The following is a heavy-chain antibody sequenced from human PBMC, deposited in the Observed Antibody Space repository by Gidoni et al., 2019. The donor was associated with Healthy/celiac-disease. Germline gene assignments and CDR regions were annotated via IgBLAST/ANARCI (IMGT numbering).Heavy chain of an antibody. Sequence: EVQLVESGGGLVKPGGSLRLSCADSGFTFSHAWMSWVRQAPGKGLEWVGIIKSKTDGGTTDYAAPVKGRFTISRDDSKNTMYLQMNSLKTDDTAVYYCTTDTGTEFRPLGYWGQGTLVTVSS. V-gene: IGHV3-15*01. CDR1: GFTFSHAW. D-gene: IGHD2-21*01. J-gene: IGHJ4*02. CDR3: TTDTGTEFRPLGY. CDR2: IKSKTDGGTT.